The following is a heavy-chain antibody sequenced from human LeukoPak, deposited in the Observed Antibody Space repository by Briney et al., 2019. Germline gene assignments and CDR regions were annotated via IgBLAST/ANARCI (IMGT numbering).Heavy chain of an antibody. D-gene: IGHD6-19*01. CDR1: GFTFSSYG. CDR2: IWYDGSIK. CDR3: ASAAGPFDN. V-gene: IGHV3-33*01. J-gene: IGHJ4*02. Sequence: GGSLRLSCAASGFTFSSYGMHWVRQAPGKGLEWVAVIWYDGSIKYYADSVEGRFAISRDNSKNTLYLQMNSLRAEDTAVYYCASAAGPFDNWGQGTLVTVSS.